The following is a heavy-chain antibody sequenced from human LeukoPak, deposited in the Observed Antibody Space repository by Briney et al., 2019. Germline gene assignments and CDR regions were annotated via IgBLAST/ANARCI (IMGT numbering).Heavy chain of an antibody. J-gene: IGHJ5*02. V-gene: IGHV1-69*01. CDR3: ARGSPYYDILTGYGLDP. D-gene: IGHD3-9*01. CDR1: GGTFSSYA. Sequence: SVKVSCKASGGTFSSYAISWVRQAPGQGLEWMGGIIPIFGTANYAQKFQGRVTITADESTSTAYMELSSLRSEDTAVYYCARGSPYYDILTGYGLDPWGQGTLVTVSS. CDR2: IIPIFGTA.